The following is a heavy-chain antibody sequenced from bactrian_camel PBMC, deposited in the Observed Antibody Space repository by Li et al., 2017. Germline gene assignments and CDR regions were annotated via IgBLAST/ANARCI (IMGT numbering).Heavy chain of an antibody. Sequence: QVQLVESGGGSVQAGGSLRLSCAASGDIGKTYCIVWYRQAPGKEREAVAAIDSDGSTSYADSVKGRFTISQDNAKNTLYLQMNSLKPEDTAMYYCASEATYCSGGYWDYWGQGTQVTVS. CDR2: IDSDGST. CDR1: GDIGKTYC. D-gene: IGHD2*01. CDR3: ASEATYCSGGYWDY. J-gene: IGHJ4*01. V-gene: IGHV3S53*01.